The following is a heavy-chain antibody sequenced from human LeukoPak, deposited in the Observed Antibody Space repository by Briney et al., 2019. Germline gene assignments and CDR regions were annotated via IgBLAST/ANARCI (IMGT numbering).Heavy chain of an antibody. D-gene: IGHD2-21*02. CDR2: ISYDGSNK. CDR3: ARVSKYCGGDCPSPADY. Sequence: PGGSLRLSCAASGFTFSSYAMHWVRQAPGKGLEWVAVISYDGSNKYYADSVKGRFTISRDNSKNTLYLQMNSLRAEDTAVYYCARVSKYCGGDCPSPADYWGQGTLVTVSS. V-gene: IGHV3-30-3*01. CDR1: GFTFSSYA. J-gene: IGHJ4*02.